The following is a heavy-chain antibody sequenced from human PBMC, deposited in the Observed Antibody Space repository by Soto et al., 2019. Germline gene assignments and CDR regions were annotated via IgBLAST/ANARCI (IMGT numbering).Heavy chain of an antibody. Sequence: LSLTCAVYGGSFSGYYWSWIRQPPGKGLEWIGEINHSGSTNYNPSLKSRVTISVDTSKNQFSLKLSSVTAADTAVYYCARGYGSGSYYRVARFDPWGQGTLVTVSS. V-gene: IGHV4-34*01. J-gene: IGHJ5*02. D-gene: IGHD3-10*01. CDR1: GGSFSGYY. CDR3: ARGYGSGSYYRVARFDP. CDR2: INHSGST.